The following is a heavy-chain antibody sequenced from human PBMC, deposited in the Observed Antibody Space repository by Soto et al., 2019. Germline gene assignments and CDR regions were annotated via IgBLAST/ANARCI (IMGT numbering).Heavy chain of an antibody. CDR3: AKEGVGARWFGEIRGFDCYYMDV. J-gene: IGHJ6*03. V-gene: IGHV3-9*01. CDR1: GFTFDDYA. CDR2: ISWNSGSI. Sequence: EVQLVESGGGLVQPGRSLRLSCAASGFTFDDYAMHWVRQAPGKGLEWVSGISWNSGSIGYADSVKGRFTISRDNAKNDLQRQMNSQRAEDTALYDWAKEGVGARWFGEIRGFDCYYMDVWGKGTTVTVSS. D-gene: IGHD3-10*01.